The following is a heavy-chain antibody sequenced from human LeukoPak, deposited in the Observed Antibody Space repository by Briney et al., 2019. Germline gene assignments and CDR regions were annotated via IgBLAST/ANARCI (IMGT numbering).Heavy chain of an antibody. Sequence: ASAKVSCKASGYTFTGYYMHWVRQAPGQGLEWMGWINPNSGGTNYAQKFQGRVTMTRDTSISTAYMELSRLRSDDTAVYYCARVYGDYAQTAFDYWGQGTLVTVSS. V-gene: IGHV1-2*02. CDR3: ARVYGDYAQTAFDY. J-gene: IGHJ4*02. CDR1: GYTFTGYY. D-gene: IGHD4-17*01. CDR2: INPNSGGT.